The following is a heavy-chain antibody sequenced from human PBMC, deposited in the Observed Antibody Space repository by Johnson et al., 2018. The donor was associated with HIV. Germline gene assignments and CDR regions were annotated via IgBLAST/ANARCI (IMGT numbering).Heavy chain of an antibody. CDR1: GFTFSSYA. J-gene: IGHJ3*02. V-gene: IGHV3-23*04. Sequence: VQLVESGGGLVQPGGSLRLSCAASGFTFSSYAMSWVRQAPGKGLEWVSAISGSGGSTYYADSVKGRFTISRDNSKNTLYFQMNSLRAEDTAVYYCARDSHYYDSSGPISHNGAFDIWGQGTMVIVSS. D-gene: IGHD3-22*01. CDR2: ISGSGGST. CDR3: ARDSHYYDSSGPISHNGAFDI.